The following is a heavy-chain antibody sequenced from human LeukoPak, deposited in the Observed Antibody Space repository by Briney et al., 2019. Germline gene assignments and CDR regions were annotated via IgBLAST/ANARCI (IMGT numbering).Heavy chain of an antibody. J-gene: IGHJ6*02. V-gene: IGHV4-59*01. CDR2: IYYSGST. CDR1: GGSISSYY. Sequence: SETLSLTCTVSGGSISSYYWSWIRQPPGKGLEWIGYIYYSGSTNYNPSLESRVTISVDTSKNQFSLKLSSVTAADTAVYYCARGDYYGSAPYGMDVWGQGTTVTVSS. D-gene: IGHD3-10*01. CDR3: ARGDYYGSAPYGMDV.